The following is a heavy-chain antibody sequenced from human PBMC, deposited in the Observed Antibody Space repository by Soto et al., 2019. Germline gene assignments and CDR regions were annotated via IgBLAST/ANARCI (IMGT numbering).Heavy chain of an antibody. V-gene: IGHV2-5*02. CDR1: GFSLSTSGVG. J-gene: IGHJ6*02. CDR2: IYWDDDK. CDR3: AHMMTTVVTHYGMDV. Sequence: QITLKESGPTLVKPTQTLTLTCTFSGFSLSTSGVGVGWIRQPPGKALEWLALIYWDDDKRYSPSLKSRHTINKDTSKNQVVLTMTNMDPVDTDTDYCAHMMTTVVTHYGMDVWGQGTTVTVSS. D-gene: IGHD4-17*01.